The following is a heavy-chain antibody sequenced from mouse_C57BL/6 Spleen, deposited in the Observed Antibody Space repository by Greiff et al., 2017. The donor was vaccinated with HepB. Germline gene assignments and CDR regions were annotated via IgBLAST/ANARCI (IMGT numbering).Heavy chain of an antibody. CDR3: ARGVLGAMDY. V-gene: IGHV1-81*01. D-gene: IGHD3-3*01. J-gene: IGHJ4*01. CDR1: GYTFTSYG. Sequence: LVESGAELARPGASVKLSCKASGYTFTSYGISWVKQRTGQGLEWIGEIYPRSGNTYYNEKFKGKATLTADKSSSTAYMELRSLTSEDSAVYFCARGVLGAMDYWGQGTSVTVSS. CDR2: IYPRSGNT.